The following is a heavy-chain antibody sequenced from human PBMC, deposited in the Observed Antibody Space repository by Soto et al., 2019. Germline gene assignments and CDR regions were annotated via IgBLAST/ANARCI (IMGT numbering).Heavy chain of an antibody. J-gene: IGHJ6*02. CDR1: GDSVSSNSAA. V-gene: IGHV6-1*01. CDR2: TYYRSKWYN. D-gene: IGHD3-22*01. CDR3: ARIPYYDSSAHRDYYYYYYGMDV. Sequence: SQTLSLTCAISGDSVSSNSAAWNWIRQSPSRGLEWLGRTYYRSKWYNDYAVSVKSRITINPDTSKNQFSLQLNSVTPEDTAVYYCARIPYYDSSAHRDYYYYYYGMDVRGQGTTVTVSS.